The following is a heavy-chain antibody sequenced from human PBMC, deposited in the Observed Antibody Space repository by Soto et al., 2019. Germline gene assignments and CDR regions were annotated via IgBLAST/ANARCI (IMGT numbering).Heavy chain of an antibody. V-gene: IGHV3-30*18. CDR2: ISYDGSNR. CDR3: AKDTSSVWYPLGY. CDR1: GFTFSSYG. D-gene: IGHD6-19*01. Sequence: QVQLVESGGGVVQPGRSLRLSCAASGFTFSSYGMHWVRQAPGKGLEWVAVISYDGSNRYYADSVKGRFTISRDNSKNTLYLQMNSLRAEDTAVYYCAKDTSSVWYPLGYWGQGTLVTVSS. J-gene: IGHJ4*02.